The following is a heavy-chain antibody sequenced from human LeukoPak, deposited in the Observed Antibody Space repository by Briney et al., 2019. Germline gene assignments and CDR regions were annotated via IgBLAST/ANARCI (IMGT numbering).Heavy chain of an antibody. CDR3: VKDRLRFSY. D-gene: IGHD3-16*01. J-gene: IGHJ4*02. Sequence: GGSLRLSCAASGFIFNNYWMTWVRQAPGKGLEWVANIRQDGSEKYYVESVRGRFTISRDNAKNSLYLQMNSLRAEDTAVYYCVKDRLRFSYWGQGTLVTVSS. CDR1: GFIFNNYW. V-gene: IGHV3-7*03. CDR2: IRQDGSEK.